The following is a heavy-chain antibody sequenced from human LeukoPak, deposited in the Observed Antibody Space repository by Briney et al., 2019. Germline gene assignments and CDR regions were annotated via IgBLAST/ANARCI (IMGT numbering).Heavy chain of an antibody. D-gene: IGHD3-22*01. CDR3: ARSFNYYDSSGFFYYYYGMDV. J-gene: IGHJ6*02. CDR2: IYPGDSDT. V-gene: IGHV5-51*01. Sequence: WIRQPPGKGLEWMGIIYPGDSDTRYSPSFQGQVTISADKSISTAYLQWSSLKASDTAMYYCARSFNYYDSSGFFYYYYGMDVWGQGTTVTVSS.